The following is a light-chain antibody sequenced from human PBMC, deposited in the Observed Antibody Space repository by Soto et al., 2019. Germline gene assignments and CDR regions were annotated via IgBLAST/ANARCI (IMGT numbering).Light chain of an antibody. CDR2: GVS. CDR1: LSISSNR. J-gene: IGKJ3*01. Sequence: EIVLTQSPGTLSLSPGERATLYCRASLSISSNRFAWFQEKPGQAPSLLIYGVSSRATGIPDRFSGSGSGTDFTLTISRLEPEDFGVYYCQQYDRSPITFGPGTKVDIK. CDR3: QQYDRSPIT. V-gene: IGKV3-20*01.